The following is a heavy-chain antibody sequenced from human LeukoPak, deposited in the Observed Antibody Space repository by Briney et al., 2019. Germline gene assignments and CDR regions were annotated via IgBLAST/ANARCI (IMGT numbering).Heavy chain of an antibody. CDR1: GYTFTSYD. D-gene: IGHD2/OR15-2a*01. J-gene: IGHJ6*02. V-gene: IGHV1-8*01. Sequence: GASVKVSCKASGYTFTSYDFNWLRQATGQGPEWMGWMNPNSGATGYAQKFQGRVTMTRSASINTAYMELTNLRSEDTAVYYCARKEPGNNYYYGMDVWGQGTTVTVSS. CDR3: ARKEPGNNYYYGMDV. CDR2: MNPNSGAT.